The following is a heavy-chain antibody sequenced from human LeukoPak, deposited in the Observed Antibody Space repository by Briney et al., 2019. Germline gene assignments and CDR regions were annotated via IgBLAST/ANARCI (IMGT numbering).Heavy chain of an antibody. CDR2: ISGSGGST. D-gene: IGHD6-19*01. J-gene: IGHJ4*02. CDR3: ARDLRSSGWYGGGY. V-gene: IGHV3-23*01. CDR1: GFTVSSNY. Sequence: GGSLRLSCAASGFTVSSNYMSWVRRAPGKGLEWVSAISGSGGSTYYADSVKGRFTISRDNSKNTLYLQMNSLRAEDTAVYYCARDLRSSGWYGGGYWGQGTLVTVSS.